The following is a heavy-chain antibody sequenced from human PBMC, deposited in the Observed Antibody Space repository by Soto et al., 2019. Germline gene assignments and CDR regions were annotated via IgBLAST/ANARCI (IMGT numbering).Heavy chain of an antibody. J-gene: IGHJ6*02. CDR2: IITLSGTA. CDR3: ARVVMTTVPASFYYGLDV. Sequence: QVQLVQSGAEVRKPGSSVTVSCKASGGTFSTYGITWVRQAPGQGLEWMGNIITLSGTANYAQRFRGRVTITADESTTTAYMELTSLRSEDTAVYYCARVVMTTVPASFYYGLDVWGQGTTVTVSS. V-gene: IGHV1-69*18. D-gene: IGHD4-4*01. CDR1: GGTFSTYG.